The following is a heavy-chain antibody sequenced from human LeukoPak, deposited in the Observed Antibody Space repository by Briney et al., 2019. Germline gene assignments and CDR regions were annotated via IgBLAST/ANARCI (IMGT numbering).Heavy chain of an antibody. Sequence: SETLSLTCTVSGGSISSYYWSWIRQPPGKGLEWIGYIYYSGSTNYNPSLKSRVTISVDTSKNQFSLKLSSVTAADTAVYYCARARGYCSGGSCSDDAFDIWGQGTMVTVSS. V-gene: IGHV4-59*01. J-gene: IGHJ3*02. CDR2: IYYSGST. CDR3: ARARGYCSGGSCSDDAFDI. CDR1: GGSISSYY. D-gene: IGHD2-15*01.